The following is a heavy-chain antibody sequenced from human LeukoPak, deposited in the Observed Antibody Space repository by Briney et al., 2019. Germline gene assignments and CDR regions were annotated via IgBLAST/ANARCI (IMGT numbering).Heavy chain of an antibody. CDR2: ISGSGGST. V-gene: IGHV3-23*01. J-gene: IGHJ4*02. D-gene: IGHD6-13*01. CDR3: AKDQFWIAAAGSDY. Sequence: GGSLRLSCAASGFTFSSYAMSWVRQAPGKGLEWVSAISGSGGSTYYADSVKGRFTISRVNSKNTLYLQMNSLRAEDTAVYYCAKDQFWIAAAGSDYWGQGTLVTVSS. CDR1: GFTFSSYA.